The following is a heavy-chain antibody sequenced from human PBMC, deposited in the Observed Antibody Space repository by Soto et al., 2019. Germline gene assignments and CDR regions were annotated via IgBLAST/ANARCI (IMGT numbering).Heavy chain of an antibody. CDR1: AYTFTSDG. V-gene: IGHV1-18*01. CDR3: ARDRYCTNGVCYIEGVGPFDP. J-gene: IGHJ5*02. D-gene: IGHD2-8*01. CDR2: ISAYNAKT. Sequence: GASVTVSCKASAYTFTSDGITCARQAPGQGLEWMGWISAYNAKTNYAQKLQGRVTMTTDTSTSTAYMEMTSLRSDDTAVYYCARDRYCTNGVCYIEGVGPFDPWGQGTLVTVSS.